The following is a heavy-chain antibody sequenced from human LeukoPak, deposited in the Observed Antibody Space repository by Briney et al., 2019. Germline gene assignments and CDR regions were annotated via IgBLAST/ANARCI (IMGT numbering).Heavy chain of an antibody. CDR2: INPSGGST. V-gene: IGHV1-46*01. Sequence: ASVKVSCKASGYTFTSYYMHWVRQAPGQGLEWMGIINPSGGSTSYAQKFQGRVTMTRDMSTSTVYMELSSLRSEDTAVYYCARERSIWNYYDSSGYDAFDIWGQGTMVTVSS. CDR1: GYTFTSYY. CDR3: ARERSIWNYYDSSGYDAFDI. D-gene: IGHD3-22*01. J-gene: IGHJ3*02.